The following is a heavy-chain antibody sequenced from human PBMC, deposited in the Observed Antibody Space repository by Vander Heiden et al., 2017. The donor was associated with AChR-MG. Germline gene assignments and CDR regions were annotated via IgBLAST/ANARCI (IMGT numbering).Heavy chain of an antibody. CDR2: VLPIMSIV. CDR1: GDTLKYYA. CDR3: ARELTDRAAIDGVLLESGFDL. D-gene: IGHD1-26*01. V-gene: IGHV1-69*04. Sequence: QVQLEQSGAEVKKPGSSVKVSCKASGDTLKYYAITWVRQAPGQGLEWVGRVLPIMSIVNYARKLEARVTITADEHSNTVYLELHGLTSEDTAMYYCARELTDRAAIDGVLLESGFDLWGQGTMVTVSS. J-gene: IGHJ3*01.